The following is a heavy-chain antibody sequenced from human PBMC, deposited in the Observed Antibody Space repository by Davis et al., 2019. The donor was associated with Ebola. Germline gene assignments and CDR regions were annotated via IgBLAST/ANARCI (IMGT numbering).Heavy chain of an antibody. V-gene: IGHV1-46*01. CDR2: INPSGGST. Sequence: ASVKVSCKASGYTFTSYYMHWVRQAPGQGLERMGIINPSGGSTSYAQKFQGRVTMTRDTSTSTVYMELSSLRSEDTAVYYCARYLIVVVPAAYRAGAFDIWGQGTMVTVSS. CDR3: ARYLIVVVPAAYRAGAFDI. CDR1: GYTFTSYY. J-gene: IGHJ3*02. D-gene: IGHD2-2*01.